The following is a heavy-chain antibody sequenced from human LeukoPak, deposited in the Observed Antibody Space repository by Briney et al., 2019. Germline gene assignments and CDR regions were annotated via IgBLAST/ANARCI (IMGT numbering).Heavy chain of an antibody. D-gene: IGHD4-17*01. J-gene: IGHJ5*02. CDR1: GGSISRGGYS. CDR2: FYYSGST. CDR3: ARGTTVTPIYRS. V-gene: IGHV4-30-4*07. Sequence: IPSETLSLTCAVSGGSISRGGYSWSWIRQPPGKGLEWIGYFYYSGSTYYNPSLKSRVTISVDTSKNQFSLKLSSVTAADTAVYYCARGTTVTPIYRSWGQGTLVTVSS.